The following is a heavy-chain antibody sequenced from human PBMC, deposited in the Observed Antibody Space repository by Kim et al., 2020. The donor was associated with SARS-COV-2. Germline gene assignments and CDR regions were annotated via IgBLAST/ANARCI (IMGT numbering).Heavy chain of an antibody. CDR1: GGSISSSSYY. Sequence: SETLSLTCTVSGGSISSSSYYWGWIRQPPGKGLEWIGSIYYSGSTYYNPSLKSRVTISVDTSKNQFSLKLSSVTAADTAVYYCARQWRSGSFGYWGQGTLVTVSS. D-gene: IGHD1-26*01. CDR3: ARQWRSGSFGY. CDR2: IYYSGST. J-gene: IGHJ4*02. V-gene: IGHV4-39*01.